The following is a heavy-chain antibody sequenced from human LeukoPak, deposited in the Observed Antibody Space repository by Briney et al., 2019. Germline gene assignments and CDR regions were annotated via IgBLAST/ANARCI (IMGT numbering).Heavy chain of an antibody. CDR1: GFTFSSYW. CDR2: INHSGST. J-gene: IGHJ3*02. Sequence: TGGSLRLSCAASGFTFSSYWMSWIRQPPGKGLEWIGEINHSGSTNYNPSLKSRVTISVDTSRNQFSLTLSSVTAADTAVYYCARFGGPHAFDIWGQGTMVTVSS. D-gene: IGHD3-3*01. CDR3: ARFGGPHAFDI. V-gene: IGHV4-34*01.